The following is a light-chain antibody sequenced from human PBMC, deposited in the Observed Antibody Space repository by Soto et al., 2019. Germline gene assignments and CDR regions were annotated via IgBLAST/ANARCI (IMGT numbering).Light chain of an antibody. CDR1: SSDVGGYNY. CDR2: DVS. CDR3: CSYAGSYWV. V-gene: IGLV2-11*01. Sequence: QSALTQPRSVSGSPGQSVTISCTGTSSDVGGYNYVSWYQQHPGEAPKLMIYDVSNRPSGVPDRFSGSKSGNTASLTISGLQAEDEADYYCCSYAGSYWVFGGGTKLT. J-gene: IGLJ3*02.